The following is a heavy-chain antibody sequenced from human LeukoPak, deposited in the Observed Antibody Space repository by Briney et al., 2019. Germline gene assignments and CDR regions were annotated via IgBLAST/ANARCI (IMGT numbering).Heavy chain of an antibody. V-gene: IGHV3-21*01. D-gene: IGHD5-24*01. Sequence: PGRSLRLSCAASGFTFNDYTMTWVRQAPGKGLEWVSSITGDCNYIFYADSVKGRFTISRDNAQNSLFLELNSLRGEDTAVYYCARERNYYFDYWGQGALVTVSS. CDR2: ITGDCNYI. J-gene: IGHJ4*02. CDR1: GFTFNDYT. CDR3: ARERNYYFDY.